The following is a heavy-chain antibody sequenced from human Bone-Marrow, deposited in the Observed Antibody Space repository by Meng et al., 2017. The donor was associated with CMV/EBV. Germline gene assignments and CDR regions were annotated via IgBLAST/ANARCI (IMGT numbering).Heavy chain of an antibody. CDR2: MNPNSGNT. Sequence: KASGYTFTIYDINWVRQATGQGLEWMGWMNPNSGNTGYAQKFQGRVTITRNTSISTAYMELSSLRSEDTAVYYCARWYCSSTSCYVDYWGQGTLVTVSS. CDR1: GYTFTIYD. J-gene: IGHJ4*02. V-gene: IGHV1-8*03. CDR3: ARWYCSSTSCYVDY. D-gene: IGHD2-2*01.